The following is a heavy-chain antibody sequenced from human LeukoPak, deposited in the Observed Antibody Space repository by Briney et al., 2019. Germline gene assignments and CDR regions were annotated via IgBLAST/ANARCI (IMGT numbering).Heavy chain of an antibody. D-gene: IGHD5-24*01. Sequence: GGSLRLSCAASGFTFSGSAMHWVRQAPGKGLEWVTVISYDGSERYYADFVKGRFTISRDNSRNTLYLQMNSLRVEDTAVYYCAKRGEMATKSLDYWGQGTLVTVSS. CDR2: ISYDGSER. CDR3: AKRGEMATKSLDY. J-gene: IGHJ4*02. CDR1: GFTFSGSA. V-gene: IGHV3-30*18.